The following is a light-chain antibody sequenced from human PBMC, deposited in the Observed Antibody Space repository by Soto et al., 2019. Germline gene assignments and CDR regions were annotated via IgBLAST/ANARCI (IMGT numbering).Light chain of an antibody. V-gene: IGKV3-15*01. J-gene: IGKJ1*01. Sequence: EIVMTQSPATLSVSPGERATLSCRASQSVSSNLAWYQQNPGQAPRPLIYGASTRATVIPPRFSCSGSGTEFTLTISSLQAEEFAVYYCQQDNNWPPWTFGQGTKVEIK. CDR2: GAS. CDR3: QQDNNWPPWT. CDR1: QSVSSN.